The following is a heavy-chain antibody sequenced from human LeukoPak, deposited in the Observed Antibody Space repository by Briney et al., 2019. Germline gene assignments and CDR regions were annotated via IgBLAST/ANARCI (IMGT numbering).Heavy chain of an antibody. CDR2: IYTSGRT. CDR3: ARHSYNWFDP. D-gene: IGHD5-18*01. CDR1: GGSITSYY. V-gene: IGHV4-4*09. J-gene: IGHJ5*02. Sequence: SETLSLTCTVSGGSITSYYWSWIRQPPGKGLEWIGYIYTSGRTNYNPSLTSRVTLSVDTSTNQFSLRLSSVTAADTAVYYCARHSYNWFDPWGQGTLVTVSS.